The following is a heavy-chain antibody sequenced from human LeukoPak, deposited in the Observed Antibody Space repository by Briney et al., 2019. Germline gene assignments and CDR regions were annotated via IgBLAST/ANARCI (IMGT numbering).Heavy chain of an antibody. V-gene: IGHV3-49*04. D-gene: IGHD5-12*01. Sequence: GGSLRLSCTASGFTFGDYPMSWVRQAPGKGLEWVGFIRSKYYGGTTDYAASVTGRFTISRDDSNSIAYLQMNSLKTEDTAAYYCTRDAFISGYDHLFGYWGQGTLVTVSS. J-gene: IGHJ4*02. CDR3: TRDAFISGYDHLFGY. CDR2: IRSKYYGGTT. CDR1: GFTFGDYP.